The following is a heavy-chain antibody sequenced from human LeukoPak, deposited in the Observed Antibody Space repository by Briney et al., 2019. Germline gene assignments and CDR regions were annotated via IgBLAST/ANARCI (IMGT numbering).Heavy chain of an antibody. J-gene: IGHJ3*02. D-gene: IGHD3-22*01. Sequence: GGSLRLSCAASGFTFSNYPMNWVRQSPERGLEWVSAISGTGGSTSYADSLKGRFTISRDNSKNMLYLQMSSLTAEDTAVYYCAKECGRDYDDRAFDIWGQGTMVTVSS. CDR2: ISGTGGST. V-gene: IGHV3-23*01. CDR3: AKECGRDYDDRAFDI. CDR1: GFTFSNYP.